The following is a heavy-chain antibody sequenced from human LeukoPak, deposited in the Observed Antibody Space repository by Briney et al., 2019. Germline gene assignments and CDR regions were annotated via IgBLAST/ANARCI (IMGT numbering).Heavy chain of an antibody. D-gene: IGHD6-19*01. V-gene: IGHV3-74*01. CDR2: INSDGSST. Sequence: GGSLRLSCAASGFTFSSYAMHWVRQAPGKGLVWVSRINSDGSSTSYADSVKGRFTISRDNAKNTLYLQMNGLRAEDTAVYYCARGQGIAVAGNWFDPWGQGTLVTVSS. J-gene: IGHJ5*02. CDR3: ARGQGIAVAGNWFDP. CDR1: GFTFSSYA.